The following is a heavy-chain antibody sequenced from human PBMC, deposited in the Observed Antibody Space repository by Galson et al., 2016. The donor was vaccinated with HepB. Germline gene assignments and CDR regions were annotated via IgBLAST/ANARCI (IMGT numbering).Heavy chain of an antibody. D-gene: IGHD5-18*01. J-gene: IGHJ4*02. CDR1: GGSFNIYA. Sequence: SVKVSCKASGGSFNIYAINWVRQAPGQGLEWMRGIIPGFGTANYAQKFQGRVTITADESTSTAYMELSSLRSEDSAVYYCASLQLWRINPPLDFWGQGTLVIVSS. CDR2: IIPGFGTA. CDR3: ASLQLWRINPPLDF. V-gene: IGHV1-69*13.